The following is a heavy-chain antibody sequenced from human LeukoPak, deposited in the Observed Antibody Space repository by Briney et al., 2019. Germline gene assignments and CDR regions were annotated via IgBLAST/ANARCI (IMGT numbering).Heavy chain of an antibody. V-gene: IGHV1-18*01. CDR3: ARVTTYYYDSSGYPVYDAFDI. D-gene: IGHD3-22*01. CDR1: GYTFTSYG. J-gene: IGHJ3*02. Sequence: ASVKVSCKASGYTFTSYGISWVRQSPEQGLEWMGWISAYNGNTNYAQKLQGRVTMTTDTSTSTAYMELRSLRSDDTAVYYCARVTTYYYDSSGYPVYDAFDIWGQGTMVTVSS. CDR2: ISAYNGNT.